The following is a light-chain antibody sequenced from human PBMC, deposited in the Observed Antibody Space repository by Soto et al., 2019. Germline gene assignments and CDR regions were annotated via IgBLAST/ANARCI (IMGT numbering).Light chain of an antibody. CDR2: ASS. CDR1: QNINSY. CDR3: HQRSSWPFT. Sequence: EIVLTQSPATLSLSPGERATLSCRASQNINSYLAWYQQKPGQAPRLLIYASSNRATGFPDRFSGSGSGTDFTLSISSLEPEDFAVYYCHQRSSWPFTFGHGTKVDIK. V-gene: IGKV3-11*01. J-gene: IGKJ3*01.